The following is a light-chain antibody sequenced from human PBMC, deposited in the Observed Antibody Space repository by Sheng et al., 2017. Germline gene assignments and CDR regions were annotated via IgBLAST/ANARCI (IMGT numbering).Light chain of an antibody. V-gene: IGKV3-15*01. CDR1: QNINNN. CDR3: QQYNNWPRT. J-gene: IGKJ5*01. Sequence: ATLSVSPGERATLSCRASQNINNNLAWYQQRPGQPPSLLVYGASTRATGIPARFSGSGSETEFTLSISSLQSGDVAVYYCQQYNNWPRTFGQGTRLEIK. CDR2: GAS.